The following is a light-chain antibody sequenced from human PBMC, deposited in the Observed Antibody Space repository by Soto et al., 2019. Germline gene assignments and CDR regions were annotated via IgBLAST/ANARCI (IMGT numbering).Light chain of an antibody. J-gene: IGLJ1*01. Sequence: QSVLTQPASVSGSPGQSITISCTGTSSDVGDYNYVSWYQQHPGKAPKLMISAVSNRPSGVSDRFSGSKSGNTASLTISGLQAEDEADYYCLYIRNSLYVFGTWPKVTV. CDR1: SSDVGDYNY. CDR2: AVS. CDR3: LYIRNSLYV. V-gene: IGLV2-14*01.